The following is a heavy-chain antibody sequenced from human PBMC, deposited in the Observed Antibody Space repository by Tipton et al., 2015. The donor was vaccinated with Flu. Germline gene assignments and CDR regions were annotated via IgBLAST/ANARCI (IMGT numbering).Heavy chain of an antibody. CDR1: GFTVSSSY. V-gene: IGHV3-53*01. J-gene: IGHJ4*02. Sequence: EVQLVQSGGGLIQRGGSMRLSCAASGFTVSSSYIIWVRQAPGKGLEWVSVIYRGGRTHHADSVKGRFTLSRDNSRNTVYLQMSSLRAEDTAVYYCARWGDYYDNSDHYSLDNWGQGTLVTVSS. CDR3: ARWGDYYDNSDHYSLDN. D-gene: IGHD3-22*01. CDR2: IYRGGRT.